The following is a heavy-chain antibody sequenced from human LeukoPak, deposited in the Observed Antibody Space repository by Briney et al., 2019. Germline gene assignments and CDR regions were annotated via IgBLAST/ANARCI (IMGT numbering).Heavy chain of an antibody. V-gene: IGHV1-69*13. CDR2: IIPIFGTA. Sequence: SVKVSCKASRGTFSSYAISWVRQAPGQGLEWMGGIIPIFGTANYAQKFQGRVTITADESTSTAYMELSSLRSEDTAVYYCARDLYDILTYGMDVWGQGTTVTVSS. CDR3: ARDLYDILTYGMDV. J-gene: IGHJ6*02. D-gene: IGHD3-9*01. CDR1: RGTFSSYA.